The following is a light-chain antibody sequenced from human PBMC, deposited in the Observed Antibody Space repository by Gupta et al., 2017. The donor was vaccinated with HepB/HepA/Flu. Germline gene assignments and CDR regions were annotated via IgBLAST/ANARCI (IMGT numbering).Light chain of an antibody. Sequence: SYELTQPHSVSGSPGQTASSTCSGDKWVDKYACWYQQKPGQAPVLVIYQDSKRPSGIPERFSGSNSGNTATLTIGGTQAMDEADYYCQAWDSSSVVFGGGTKLTVL. V-gene: IGLV3-1*01. CDR1: KWVDKY. CDR2: QDS. CDR3: QAWDSSSVV. J-gene: IGLJ2*01.